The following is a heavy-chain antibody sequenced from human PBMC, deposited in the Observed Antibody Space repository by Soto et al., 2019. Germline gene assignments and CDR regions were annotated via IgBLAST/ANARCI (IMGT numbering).Heavy chain of an antibody. CDR3: ATWHLREHAYDI. Sequence: QVQLVDSGGGVVQPERSLRLSCRASGFIFSDYAIHWVRQAPGRGLERVAVLIDDGYFQYYADSVKGRFTISIDSSRTTVYLQMRDLRPEDTALYFCATWHLREHAYDIWGQGTMVTVSS. J-gene: IGHJ3*02. CDR2: LIDDGYFQ. D-gene: IGHD5-12*01. CDR1: GFIFSDYA. V-gene: IGHV3-30*14.